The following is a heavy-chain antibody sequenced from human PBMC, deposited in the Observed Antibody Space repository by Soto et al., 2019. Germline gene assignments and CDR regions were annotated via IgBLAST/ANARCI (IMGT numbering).Heavy chain of an antibody. CDR2: INPSGGST. CDR1: GYTFTSYY. CDR3: ARGMVASYYYYYGMDV. V-gene: IGHV1-46*01. Sequence: EASVKVSCKASGYTFTSYYMHWVRQAPGQGLEWMGIINPSGGSTSYAQKFQGRVTMTRDTSTSTVYMELSSLRSEDTAVYYCARGMVASYYYYYGMDVWGQGTTVTVSS. D-gene: IGHD5-12*01. J-gene: IGHJ6*02.